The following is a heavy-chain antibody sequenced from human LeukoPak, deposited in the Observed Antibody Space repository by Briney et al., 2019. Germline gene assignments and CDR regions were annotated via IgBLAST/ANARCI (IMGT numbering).Heavy chain of an antibody. V-gene: IGHV4-34*01. Sequence: KASETLSLTCAVYGGSFSGYYWSWIRQPPGKGLEWIGEINHSGSTNYNPSLKSRVTISVDTSKNQFSLKLSSVTAADTAVYYCARSYCSSTRCYAVGGGWFDPWGRGTLVTVSS. D-gene: IGHD2-2*01. CDR2: INHSGST. CDR3: ARSYCSSTRCYAVGGGWFDP. J-gene: IGHJ5*02. CDR1: GGSFSGYY.